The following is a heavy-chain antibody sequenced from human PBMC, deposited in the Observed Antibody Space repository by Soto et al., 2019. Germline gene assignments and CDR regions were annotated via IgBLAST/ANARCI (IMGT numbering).Heavy chain of an antibody. CDR3: TTDRGTMVRGVHSDAFDI. Sequence: GGSRRPSCAPSGSPFRSYAMSWVPQSPGKGLEWVGRIKSKTDGGTTDYAAPVKGRFTISRDDSKNTLYLQMNSLKTEDTAVYYCTTDRGTMVRGVHSDAFDIWGQGT. CDR2: IKSKTDGGTT. J-gene: IGHJ3*02. CDR1: GSPFRSYA. D-gene: IGHD3-10*01. V-gene: IGHV3-15*01.